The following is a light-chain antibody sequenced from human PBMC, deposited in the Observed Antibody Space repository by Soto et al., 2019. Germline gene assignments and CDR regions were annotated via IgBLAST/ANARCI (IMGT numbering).Light chain of an antibody. CDR2: EVV. J-gene: IGLJ3*02. Sequence: QSALTQPPSASGSPGQSVAISCTGTSSDVGGYNYVSWYQQHPGKAPKLIIYEVVKRPSGVPDRFSGSKSGNTASLTVSGLQPEDEADYYCSSHGGSGVFGGGTKVTFL. CDR1: SSDVGGYNY. V-gene: IGLV2-8*01. CDR3: SSHGGSGV.